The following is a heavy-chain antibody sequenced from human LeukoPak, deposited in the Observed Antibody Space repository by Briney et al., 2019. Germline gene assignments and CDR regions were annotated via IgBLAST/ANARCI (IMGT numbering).Heavy chain of an antibody. V-gene: IGHV3-74*01. CDR2: IKSDGSNT. CDR1: GFTFSSYW. Sequence: PGGSLRLSCAASGFTFSSYWMHWVRQAPGKGLVWVSRIKSDGSNTNYADPVKGRFTISRDNAKNTLYLQMNSLRAEDTAVYYCTRVGDYGGNWAWYFDLWGRGTLVTVSS. CDR3: TRVGDYGGNWAWYFDL. D-gene: IGHD4-23*01. J-gene: IGHJ2*01.